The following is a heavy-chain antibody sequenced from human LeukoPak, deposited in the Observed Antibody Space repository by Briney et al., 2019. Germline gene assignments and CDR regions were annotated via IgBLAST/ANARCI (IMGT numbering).Heavy chain of an antibody. D-gene: IGHD3-10*01. V-gene: IGHV3-23*01. Sequence: GGSLRLSCAASGFTFSSYAMSWVRQAPGKGLEWVSAISGSGGSTYYADSVKGRFTISRDNSKNTLYLQMYSLRAEDTAVYYCAKGLWFGELLSKYYFDYWGQGTLVTVSS. CDR1: GFTFSSYA. CDR2: ISGSGGST. J-gene: IGHJ4*02. CDR3: AKGLWFGELLSKYYFDY.